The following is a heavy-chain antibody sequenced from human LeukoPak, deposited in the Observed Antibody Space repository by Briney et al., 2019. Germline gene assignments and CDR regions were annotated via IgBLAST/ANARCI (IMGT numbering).Heavy chain of an antibody. Sequence: SVKVSCKASAGTFSSYAISWVRQAHGQGLEWMGGIIPIFGTANYAQKFQGRVTITADESTSTAYMELSSLRSEDTAVYYCASDSCSGGSCLDYWGQGTLVTVSS. J-gene: IGHJ4*02. V-gene: IGHV1-69*01. CDR2: IIPIFGTA. CDR3: ASDSCSGGSCLDY. D-gene: IGHD2-15*01. CDR1: AGTFSSYA.